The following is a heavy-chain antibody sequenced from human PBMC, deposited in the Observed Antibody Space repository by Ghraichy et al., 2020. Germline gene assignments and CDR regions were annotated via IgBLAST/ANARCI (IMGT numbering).Heavy chain of an antibody. V-gene: IGHV3-21*01. CDR2: ITCSSTYI. J-gene: IGHJ6*01. CDR1: GFTFGNYS. CDR3: ARDGGDIAARGAYYGMDV. D-gene: IGHD6-6*01. Sequence: GGSLRLSCAASGFTFGNYSMHWVRQAPGKGLEWVSCITCSSTYIYYADSVKGRFTISRDNAKNSVYLQMNSLRAEDTAVYYCARDGGDIAARGAYYGMDVWGQGTTVTVSS.